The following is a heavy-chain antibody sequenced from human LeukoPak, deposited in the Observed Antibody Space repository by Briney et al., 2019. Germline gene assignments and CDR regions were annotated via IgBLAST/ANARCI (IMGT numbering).Heavy chain of an antibody. V-gene: IGHV4-34*01. J-gene: IGHJ4*02. CDR2: INHSGST. CDR1: GGSFSGYY. D-gene: IGHD3-22*01. Sequence: SETLSLTCAVYGGSFSGYYWSWIRQPPGKGLEWIGEINHSGSTNYNPSLKSRVTISVDTSKNQFSLKLSSVTAADTAVYYCASAYYYDGSGAFDYWGQGTLVTVSS. CDR3: ASAYYYDGSGAFDY.